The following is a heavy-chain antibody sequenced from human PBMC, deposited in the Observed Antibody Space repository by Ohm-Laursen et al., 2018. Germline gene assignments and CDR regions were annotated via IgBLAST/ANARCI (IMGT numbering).Heavy chain of an antibody. CDR3: ASSPGMIRGAPAY. CDR2: IYYIGST. CDR1: GGSISSYY. D-gene: IGHD3-10*01. Sequence: SETLSLTCTVSGGSISSYYWGWIRQPPGKDLEWIGNIYYIGSTYYNPSLRSRVTISIETSKTQFSLKLNSVTAADTAVYYCASSPGMIRGAPAYWGQGNLVTVSS. V-gene: IGHV4-59*04. J-gene: IGHJ4*02.